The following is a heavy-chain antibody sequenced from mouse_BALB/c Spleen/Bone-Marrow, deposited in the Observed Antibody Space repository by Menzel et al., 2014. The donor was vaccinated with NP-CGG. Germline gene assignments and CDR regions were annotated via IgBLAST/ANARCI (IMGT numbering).Heavy chain of an antibody. CDR1: ELTYSSYG. CDR3: GRGDGSMDY. V-gene: IGHV5-6*01. CDR2: ISGGDAYT. J-gene: IGHJ4*01. D-gene: IGHD3-3*01. Sequence: EVKLMESGGDLVKPGGSLKLSCAASELTYSSYGVSWVRQTPDKRLEWVATISGGDAYTYYPDSVKGRFTISRDSAKNILYLQMSSLKSEDTAMYYCGRGDGSMDYWGQGTSVTVSS.